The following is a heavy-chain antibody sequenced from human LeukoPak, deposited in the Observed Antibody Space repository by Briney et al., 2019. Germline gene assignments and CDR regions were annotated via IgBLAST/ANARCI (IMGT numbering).Heavy chain of an antibody. Sequence: PGGSLRLSCAASGFTVSSNYMSWVRQAPGKGLEWVSVIYSGGSTYYADSVKGRFTISRDNSKNTLYLQMNSLRAEDTAVYYCARAGIAVAGTFPPHYWGQGTLVTVSS. CDR3: ARAGIAVAGTFPPHY. J-gene: IGHJ4*02. V-gene: IGHV3-53*05. CDR2: IYSGGST. CDR1: GFTVSSNY. D-gene: IGHD6-19*01.